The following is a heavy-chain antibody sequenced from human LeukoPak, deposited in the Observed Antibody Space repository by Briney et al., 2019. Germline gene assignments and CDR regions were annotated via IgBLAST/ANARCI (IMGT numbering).Heavy chain of an antibody. J-gene: IGHJ4*02. CDR3: ARVTPYYYDSSGPSFDY. D-gene: IGHD3-22*01. V-gene: IGHV1-18*01. CDR1: GYTFTSYG. CDR2: ISAYNGNT. Sequence: ASVKVSCKASGYTFTSYGTSWVRQAPGQGLEWMGWISAYNGNTNYAQKLQGRVTMTTDTSTSTAYMELRSLRSDDTAVYYCARVTPYYYDSSGPSFDYWGQGTLVTVSS.